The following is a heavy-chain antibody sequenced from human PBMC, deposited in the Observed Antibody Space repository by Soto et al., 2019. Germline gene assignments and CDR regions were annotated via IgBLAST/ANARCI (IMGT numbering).Heavy chain of an antibody. Sequence: SETVSLTCTVSDGSISSDDYYWTWIRQPPGKGLEWIGYIYYSGNTYYNPSLKSRVTISVDTSKNQFSLKLSSVTAADTAVYYCARRYGSAFDFWGQGTMVTVS. J-gene: IGHJ3*01. CDR1: DGSISSDDYY. V-gene: IGHV4-30-4*02. CDR3: ARRYGSAFDF. D-gene: IGHD3-10*01. CDR2: IYYSGNT.